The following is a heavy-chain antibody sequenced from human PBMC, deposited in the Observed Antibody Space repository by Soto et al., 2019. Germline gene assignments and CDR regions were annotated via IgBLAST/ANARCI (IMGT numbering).Heavy chain of an antibody. CDR1: GGTFSSYA. Sequence: GASVKVSCKASGGTFSSYAISWVRQAPGQGLEWMGGIIPIFGTANYAQKFQGRVTITADESTSTAYMELSSLRSEDTAVYYCARVGYYDSSGYYGYYFDYWGQGTLVTVSS. CDR3: ARVGYYDSSGYYGYYFDY. J-gene: IGHJ4*02. CDR2: IIPIFGTA. D-gene: IGHD3-22*01. V-gene: IGHV1-69*13.